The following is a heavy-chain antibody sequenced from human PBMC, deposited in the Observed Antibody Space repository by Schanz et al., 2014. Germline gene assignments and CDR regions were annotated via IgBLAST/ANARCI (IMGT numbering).Heavy chain of an antibody. CDR3: ARGRTFDY. CDR1: GYTFTSYD. J-gene: IGHJ4*02. Sequence: QVQLIQSGAEVKKRGATVKVSCTASGYTFTSYDINWVRQAPGQGLEWLGWMNPNSGNPGFAQKFRGRVTMTRNTSMSTAYIELHILTSEDTAVYYCARGRTFDYWGQGTLVTVSS. CDR2: MNPNSGNP. V-gene: IGHV1-8*01.